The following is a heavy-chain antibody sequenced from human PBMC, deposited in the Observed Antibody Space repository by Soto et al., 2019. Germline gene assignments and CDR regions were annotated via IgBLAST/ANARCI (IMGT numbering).Heavy chain of an antibody. V-gene: IGHV4-31*03. CDR2: IYYSGST. Sequence: QVQLQESGPGLVKPSQTLSLTCTVSGGSISSGGYYWSWIRQHPGKGLEWIGYIYYSGSTYYNPSLKGRVTISVDTSKNPFSLKLRSVAAGDTGVDYLARGRGGWPFYHWGQGTLVTVSS. CDR3: ARGRGGWPFYH. CDR1: GGSISSGGYY. J-gene: IGHJ4*02.